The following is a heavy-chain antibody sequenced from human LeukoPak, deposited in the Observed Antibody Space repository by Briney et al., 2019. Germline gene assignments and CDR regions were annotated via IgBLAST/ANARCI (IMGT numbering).Heavy chain of an antibody. CDR3: ASFSGYSYGLFYNWFDP. D-gene: IGHD5-18*01. CDR1: GRTFSSYA. Sequence: SVKVSCKASGRTFSSYAISWVRQAPGQGLEWMGGIIPIFGTANYAQKFQGRVTITADKSTTTAYMELSSLRSEDTAVYYCASFSGYSYGLFYNWFDPWGQGTLVTVSS. J-gene: IGHJ5*02. V-gene: IGHV1-69*06. CDR2: IIPIFGTA.